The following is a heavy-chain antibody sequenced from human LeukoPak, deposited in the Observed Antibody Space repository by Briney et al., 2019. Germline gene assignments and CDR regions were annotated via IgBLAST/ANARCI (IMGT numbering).Heavy chain of an antibody. V-gene: IGHV4-59*08. D-gene: IGHD3-10*01. CDR1: GGSISSYH. CDR2: ISYSGST. CDR3: ARHLDYYGAVSYEY. Sequence: SETLSLTCTVSGGSISSYHWSWIRQPPGKGLEWIGYISYSGSTNYNPSLKSRVTISVHTSKNQFSLQLSSVTAADTAVYYCARHLDYYGAVSYEYWGQGTLVTVSS. J-gene: IGHJ4*02.